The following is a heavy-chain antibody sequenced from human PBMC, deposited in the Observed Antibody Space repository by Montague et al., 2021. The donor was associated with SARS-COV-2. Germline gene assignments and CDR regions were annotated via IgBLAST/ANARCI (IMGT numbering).Heavy chain of an antibody. Sequence: SETLSLTCAVSGGSFSGYHWCCILQPPGKGLEWIGEINHRGSTTYNPPLISRLTIIGDTTKNQYSLQLISATAADTAVYYCARGGRQRLVIDARYYFAYWGQGTLVTVSS. J-gene: IGHJ4*01. V-gene: IGHV4-34*01. CDR3: ARGGRQRLVIDARYYFAY. CDR2: INHRGST. D-gene: IGHD6-25*01. CDR1: GGSFSGYH.